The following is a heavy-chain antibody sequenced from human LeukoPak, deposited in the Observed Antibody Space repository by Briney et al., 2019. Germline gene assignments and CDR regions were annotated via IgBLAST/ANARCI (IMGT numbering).Heavy chain of an antibody. CDR1: GDSVSSNSAA. D-gene: IGHD6-19*01. J-gene: IGHJ3*02. V-gene: IGHV6-1*01. CDR3: ARESTMGSSGWYLLGKDAFDI. CDR2: TYYRSKWYN. Sequence: SQTLSLTCAISGDSVSSNSAAWNWIRQSPSRGLEWLGRTYYRSKWYNDYAVSVKSRITINPDTSKNQFSLQLNSVTPEDTAVYYCARESTMGSSGWYLLGKDAFDIWGQGTMVTVSS.